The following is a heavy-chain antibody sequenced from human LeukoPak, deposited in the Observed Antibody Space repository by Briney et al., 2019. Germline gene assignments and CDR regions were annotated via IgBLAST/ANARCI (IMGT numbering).Heavy chain of an antibody. Sequence: GASVKVPCKASGYTFTSYDFNWVRQATGQGLEWMGWMNPNSGNTGYAQKFQGRLTMTRNTSINTAYMEVSSLISEDTAVYYCARGAPQEYCSGGSCPYFDYWGQGTLVTVSS. V-gene: IGHV1-8*01. CDR1: GYTFTSYD. CDR2: MNPNSGNT. CDR3: ARGAPQEYCSGGSCPYFDY. D-gene: IGHD2-15*01. J-gene: IGHJ4*02.